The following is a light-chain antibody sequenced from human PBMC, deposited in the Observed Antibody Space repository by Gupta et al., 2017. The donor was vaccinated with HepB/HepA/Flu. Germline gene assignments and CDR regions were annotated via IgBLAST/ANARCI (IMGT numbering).Light chain of an antibody. CDR1: QSVSNN. Sequence: EIVMTQSPGTLSTSLGEGATLSCRASQSVSNNLAWYQQKPGQAPRLLISAASTRATGIPARFSGYGSGTEFTLTISSLQSEDFAVYYCQQYNNWPRTFGQGTKLEIK. J-gene: IGKJ2*01. V-gene: IGKV3-15*01. CDR3: QQYNNWPRT. CDR2: AAS.